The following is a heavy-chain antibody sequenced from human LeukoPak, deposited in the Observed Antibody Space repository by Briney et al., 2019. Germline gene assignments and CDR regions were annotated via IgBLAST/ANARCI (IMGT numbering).Heavy chain of an antibody. J-gene: IGHJ5*02. CDR3: AREGRPGAYNWFDP. V-gene: IGHV1-2*02. CDR2: INPNSGGT. CDR1: GYTFTDYY. D-gene: IGHD1-14*01. Sequence: GASVKVSCKASGYTFTDYYMHWVRQAPGQGLEWMGWINPNSGGTNYAQKFQGRVTMTRDTSISTAYMELSRLRSDDTAVYYCAREGRPGAYNWFDPWGQGTLVTVSS.